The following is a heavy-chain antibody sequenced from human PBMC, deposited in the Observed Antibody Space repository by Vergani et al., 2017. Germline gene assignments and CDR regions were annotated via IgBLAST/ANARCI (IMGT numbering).Heavy chain of an antibody. Sequence: QVQLQESGPGLVKSSETLSLTCSVSFDSIRNLYCNWIPQPPGKGLEWIGSIHYSENTNYNPSLKTRVTISVDTSKNQFSLTLTSVTAADTAVYYCASDTHSGQRADRWGQGILVTVTS. V-gene: IGHV4-59*11. CDR1: FDSIRNLY. J-gene: IGHJ5*02. D-gene: IGHD6-19*01. CDR2: IHYSENT. CDR3: ASDTHSGQRADR.